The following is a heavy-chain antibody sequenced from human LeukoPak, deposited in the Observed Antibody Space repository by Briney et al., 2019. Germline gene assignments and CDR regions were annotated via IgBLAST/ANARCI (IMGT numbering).Heavy chain of an antibody. CDR2: ISGGGHNT. Sequence: GGSLRLSCAASGFTFSDYAMSWVRQALGKGLEWVSAISGGGHNTYYADSVKGRFTISRDNSKNTLYLQMNSLRAEDAAVFYCAKNWDYWGQGTPVTVSS. J-gene: IGHJ4*02. D-gene: IGHD1-1*01. CDR1: GFTFSDYA. CDR3: AKNWDY. V-gene: IGHV3-23*01.